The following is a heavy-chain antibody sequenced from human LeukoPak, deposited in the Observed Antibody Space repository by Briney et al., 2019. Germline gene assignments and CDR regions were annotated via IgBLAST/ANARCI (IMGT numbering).Heavy chain of an antibody. Sequence: GGSLRLSCAATGFTFSTYGMTWVRQAPGKGLEWVSGIGGSGDSTYYADSVKGRFTISRDNSENTVYLQMNSLRVEDTAVYYCAKDRQQLANLEYWGQGTLVTVSS. CDR2: IGGSGDST. CDR1: GFTFSTYG. J-gene: IGHJ4*02. D-gene: IGHD6-13*01. CDR3: AKDRQQLANLEY. V-gene: IGHV3-23*01.